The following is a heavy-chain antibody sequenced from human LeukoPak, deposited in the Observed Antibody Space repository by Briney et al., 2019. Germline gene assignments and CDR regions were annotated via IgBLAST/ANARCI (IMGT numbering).Heavy chain of an antibody. CDR1: GGSISSSSFY. J-gene: IGHJ4*02. D-gene: IGHD2-2*02. CDR2: IYYSGST. Sequence: SETLSLTCTVSGGSISSSSFYWGWLRQPPGQGLEWIVSIYYSGSTYYNPSLKSRVTISVDTSKNQFSLKLSSVTAADTAVYYCARQRGGGGIVVVPAAISLDYGGQGTLVTVSA. CDR3: ARQRGGGGIVVVPAAISLDY. V-gene: IGHV4-39*01.